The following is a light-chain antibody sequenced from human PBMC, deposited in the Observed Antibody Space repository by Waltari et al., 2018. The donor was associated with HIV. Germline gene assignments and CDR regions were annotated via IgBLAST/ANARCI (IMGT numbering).Light chain of an antibody. J-gene: IGLJ3*02. CDR1: SSDVGRCKF. Sequence: QSALTQPASVSGSPGQSISIDCTGPSSDVGRCKFVSWYQQHPGKAPKLLIYEGTKRPSGVSNRFSASKSGNTASLTISGLQAEDEADYYCCSCATPNTRVFGGGTKLTVL. CDR3: CSCATPNTRV. CDR2: EGT. V-gene: IGLV2-23*01.